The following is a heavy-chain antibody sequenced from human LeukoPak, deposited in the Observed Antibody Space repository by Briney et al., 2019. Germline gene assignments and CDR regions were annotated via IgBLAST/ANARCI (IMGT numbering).Heavy chain of an antibody. J-gene: IGHJ6*02. CDR1: GGTFSSYT. V-gene: IGHV1-69*04. D-gene: IGHD3-10*01. CDR2: IIPILGIA. CDR3: ARDYYGSGPKDV. Sequence: SVKVSCKASGGTFSSYTISWVRQAPGQGLEWMGRIIPILGIANYAQKFQGRVTITADKSTSTAHMELSSLRSEDTAVYYCARDYYGSGPKDVWGQGTTVTVSS.